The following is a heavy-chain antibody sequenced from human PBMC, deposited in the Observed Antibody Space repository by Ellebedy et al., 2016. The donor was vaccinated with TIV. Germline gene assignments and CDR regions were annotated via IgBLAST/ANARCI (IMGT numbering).Heavy chain of an antibody. CDR2: IYYSGST. CDR1: GGSISSYY. J-gene: IGHJ4*02. V-gene: IGHV4-59*08. CDR3: ARLMNYYDSSGYWDYFDY. Sequence: MPSETLSLTCTVSGGSISSYYWSWIRQPPGKGLEWIGYIYYSGSTNYNPSLKSRVTISVDTSKNQFSLKLSSVIAADTAVYYCARLMNYYDSSGYWDYFDYWGQGTLVTVSS. D-gene: IGHD3-22*01.